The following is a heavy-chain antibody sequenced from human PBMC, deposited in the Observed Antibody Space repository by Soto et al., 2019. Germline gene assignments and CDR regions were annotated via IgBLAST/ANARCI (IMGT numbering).Heavy chain of an antibody. D-gene: IGHD4-17*01. CDR3: ARHLRNYGDWACDY. CDR2: IHYDGRT. CDR1: GGSISTNSHY. Sequence: QLQLQESGPGLVKPSETLSLTCTVSGGSISTNSHYWGWIRQPPGKGLEWIASIHYDGRTYYNPPRKSGVTVSLDTSRNEFHLNLISVTAADTAMYYCARHLRNYGDWACDYWGQGTLVTFSS. J-gene: IGHJ4*02. V-gene: IGHV4-39*01.